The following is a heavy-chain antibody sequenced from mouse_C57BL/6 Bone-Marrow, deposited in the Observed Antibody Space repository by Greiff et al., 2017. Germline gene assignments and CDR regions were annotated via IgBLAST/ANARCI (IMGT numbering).Heavy chain of an antibody. CDR3: TTTAMDY. CDR1: GFNIKDDY. V-gene: IGHV14-4*01. Sequence: VQLQQSGAELVRPGASVKLSCTASGFNIKDDYMHWVKQRPEQGLEWIGWIDPENGDTEYASQFQGKATITADTSSNTAYLQLSSLTSEDTAVYYCTTTAMDYWGQGTSVTVSS. J-gene: IGHJ4*01. CDR2: IDPENGDT.